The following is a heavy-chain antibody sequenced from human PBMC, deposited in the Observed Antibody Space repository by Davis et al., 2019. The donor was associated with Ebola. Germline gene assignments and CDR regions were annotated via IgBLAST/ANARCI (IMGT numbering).Heavy chain of an antibody. V-gene: IGHV4-61*08. Sequence: PSKTLSLTCTVSGGSISRGGSYWTWIRQHPGKGLEWIGYIDYSGRTNYNPSLKSPLTISVDTSKKQFSLRRSSVTAADTAVYHCARVRQWGGGNYFDFWGPGTLVTVSS. CDR3: ARVRQWGGGNYFDF. CDR1: GGSISRGGSY. J-gene: IGHJ4*02. CDR2: IDYSGRT. D-gene: IGHD3-16*01.